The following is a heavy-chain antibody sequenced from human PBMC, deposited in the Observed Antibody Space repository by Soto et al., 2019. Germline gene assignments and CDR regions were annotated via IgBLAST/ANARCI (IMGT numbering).Heavy chain of an antibody. D-gene: IGHD3-3*01. CDR3: AMPVTYYDLRNGFPPFDF. J-gene: IGHJ4*02. Sequence: QVQLVQSGAEVQKPGSSVKVSCKASGGTFSSSSLNWVRQAPGQGPEWMGGVIPRFGTTNYAQKFQGRLTITADESTNTVYMELNSLKSDDSAVYDCAMPVTYYDLRNGFPPFDFWGQGTLVTVSS. CDR1: GGTFSSSS. CDR2: VIPRFGTT. V-gene: IGHV1-69*01.